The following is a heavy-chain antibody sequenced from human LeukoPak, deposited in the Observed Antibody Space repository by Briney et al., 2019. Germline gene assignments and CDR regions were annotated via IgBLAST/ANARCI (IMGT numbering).Heavy chain of an antibody. CDR2: INPNSGGT. D-gene: IGHD2-21*01. CDR1: GYSLTDYY. Sequence: GASVTLSCTTSGYSLTDYYMHWVRQAPGQGLEWMGWINPNSGGTSSAQKFQGRVTMTRDTSITTVYMEVSWLTSDDTAIYYCARADRLHGGPYLIGPWGQGTLVTVSS. CDR3: ARADRLHGGPYLIGP. J-gene: IGHJ5*02. V-gene: IGHV1-2*02.